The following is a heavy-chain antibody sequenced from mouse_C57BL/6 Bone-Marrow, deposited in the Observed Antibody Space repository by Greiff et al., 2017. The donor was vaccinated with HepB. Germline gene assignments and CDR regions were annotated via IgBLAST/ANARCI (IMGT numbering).Heavy chain of an antibody. Sequence: EVNVVESGGDLVKPGGSLKLSCAASGFTFSSYGMSWVRQTPDKRLEWVATISSGGSYTYYPDSVKGRFTITRDNAKNTLYLQMSSLKYEDTAMYYCARRSITTVVALCYAMDYWGQGTSVTVSA. CDR3: ARRSITTVVALCYAMDY. V-gene: IGHV5-6*02. J-gene: IGHJ4*01. D-gene: IGHD1-1*01. CDR1: GFTFSSYG. CDR2: ISSGGSYT.